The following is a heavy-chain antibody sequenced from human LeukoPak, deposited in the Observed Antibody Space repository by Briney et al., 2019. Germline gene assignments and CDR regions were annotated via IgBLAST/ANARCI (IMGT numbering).Heavy chain of an antibody. CDR1: GYTFTSYG. CDR2: VSAYNGNT. V-gene: IGHV1-18*01. Sequence: ASVKVSCKASGYTFTSYGISWVRQAPGQGLEWMGWVSAYNGNTNYALKLQGRVTMTTDTSTSTAYMELRSLRSDDTAVYYCAIIVGATEAIDYWGQGTLVTVSS. J-gene: IGHJ4*02. CDR3: AIIVGATEAIDY. D-gene: IGHD1-26*01.